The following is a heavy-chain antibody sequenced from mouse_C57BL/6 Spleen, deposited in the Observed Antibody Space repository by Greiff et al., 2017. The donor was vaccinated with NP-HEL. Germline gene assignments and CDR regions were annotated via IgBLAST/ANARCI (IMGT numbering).Heavy chain of an antibody. Sequence: VQLQQSGAELVRPGASVTLSCKASGYTFTDYEMHWVKQTPVHGLEWIGAIDPETGGTAYNQKFKGKAILTADKSSSTAYMELRSLTSEDSAVYYCTRWLLRDYFDYWGQGTTLTVSS. V-gene: IGHV1-15*01. CDR2: IDPETGGT. J-gene: IGHJ2*01. CDR3: TRWLLRDYFDY. D-gene: IGHD2-3*01. CDR1: GYTFTDYE.